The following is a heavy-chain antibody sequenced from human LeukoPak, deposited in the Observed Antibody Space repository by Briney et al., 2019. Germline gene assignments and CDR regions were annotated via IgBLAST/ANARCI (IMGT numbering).Heavy chain of an antibody. V-gene: IGHV3-11*03. CDR3: ASLTYYFDSSGYYPGYFQH. Sequence: GGSLRLSCAASGFTFSDYYMSWIREAPGEGLEWVSYISSSNSYTNYADSVKGRFYADAVKGRFTISRDNAKNSLYLQMNSLRAEDTAVYYCASLTYYFDSSGYYPGYFQHWGQGTLVTVSS. CDR2: ISSSNSYT. D-gene: IGHD3-22*01. J-gene: IGHJ1*01. CDR1: GFTFSDYY.